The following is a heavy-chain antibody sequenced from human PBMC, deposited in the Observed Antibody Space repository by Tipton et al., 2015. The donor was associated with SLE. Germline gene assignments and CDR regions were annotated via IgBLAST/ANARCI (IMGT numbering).Heavy chain of an antibody. V-gene: IGHV1-46*01. J-gene: IGHJ6*02. Sequence: QLVQSGAEVKKPGASVKVSCKASGYTFTSYYMHWVRQAPGQGLEWMGIINPSGGSTSYAQKFQGRVTMTRDTSTSTVYMELCSLRSEDTAVYYCARDGGSPNGMDVWGQGTTVTVSS. CDR3: ARDGGSPNGMDV. CDR2: INPSGGST. CDR1: GYTFTSYY. D-gene: IGHD4-23*01.